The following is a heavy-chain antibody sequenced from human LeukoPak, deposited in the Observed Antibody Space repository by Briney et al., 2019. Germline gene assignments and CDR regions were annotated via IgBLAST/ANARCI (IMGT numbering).Heavy chain of an antibody. CDR1: GFIFSDSY. CDR2: ISSRGNTI. D-gene: IGHD6-19*01. Sequence: PGGSLRLSCAASGFIFSDSYMNWIRQTPGKGPEWIASISSRGNTIYYADSVKGRFTISRDNAKNSIYLQMGSLRVEDTAEYYCARGGGYSSGWSPSGMDVWGQGTTVTVSS. V-gene: IGHV3-11*04. J-gene: IGHJ6*02. CDR3: ARGGGYSSGWSPSGMDV.